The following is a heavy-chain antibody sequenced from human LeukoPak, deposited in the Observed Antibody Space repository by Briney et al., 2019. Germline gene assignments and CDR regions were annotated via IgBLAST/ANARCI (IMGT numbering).Heavy chain of an antibody. Sequence: GGSLRLSCAASGFTFSSYAMSWVRQAPGKGLEWVANIKQDGSEKNYVDSVKGRSTISRDNAKSSLFLQMNDLRAEDTAVYYCAKGGRGNGEVYWGQGTLVTVSS. V-gene: IGHV3-7*01. J-gene: IGHJ4*02. CDR2: IKQDGSEK. D-gene: IGHD2-8*01. CDR3: AKGGRGNGEVY. CDR1: GFTFSSYA.